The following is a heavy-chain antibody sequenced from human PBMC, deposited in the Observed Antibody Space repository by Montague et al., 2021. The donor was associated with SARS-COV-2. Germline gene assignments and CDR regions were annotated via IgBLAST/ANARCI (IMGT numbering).Heavy chain of an antibody. Sequence: CAISGDSVSSNSATWNWIRQSPSGGLEWLGRTYYRSMWKSDYARSVKSRIAINPDTSKNQFSLQLSSVTPEDTALYYCVRGIEAAGSYDYWGQGTLVTASS. CDR2: TYYRSMWKS. J-gene: IGHJ4*02. CDR1: GDSVSSNSAT. D-gene: IGHD6-13*01. CDR3: VRGIEAAGSYDY. V-gene: IGHV6-1*01.